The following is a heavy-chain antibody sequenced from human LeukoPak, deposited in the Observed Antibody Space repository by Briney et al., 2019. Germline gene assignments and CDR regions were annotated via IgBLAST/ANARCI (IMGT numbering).Heavy chain of an antibody. CDR2: IKQDGSEK. CDR1: GFTFSNYA. V-gene: IGHV3-7*01. Sequence: GGSLRLSCAASGFTFSNYAMSWVRQAPGKGLEWVANIKQDGSEKYYVDSVKGRFTISRDNAKNSLYLQMNSLRAEDTAVYYCARDLYDHWGATISYFDYWGQGTLVTVSS. CDR3: ARDLYDHWGATISYFDY. J-gene: IGHJ4*02. D-gene: IGHD5-12*01.